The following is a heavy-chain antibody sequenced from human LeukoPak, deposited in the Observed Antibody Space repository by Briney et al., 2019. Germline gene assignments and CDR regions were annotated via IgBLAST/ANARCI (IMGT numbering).Heavy chain of an antibody. CDR2: IRPDGSNK. Sequence: GGSLRLSCAASGFTFSSYGMHWVRQSPGKGLEWVAFIRPDGSNKYYADSVKGRFTISRDNSKNTLYLQMNRLRAEDTAVYYCAKDFSVYYYDSRVLDYWGQGTLVTVSS. D-gene: IGHD3-22*01. CDR1: GFTFSSYG. V-gene: IGHV3-30*02. CDR3: AKDFSVYYYDSRVLDY. J-gene: IGHJ4*02.